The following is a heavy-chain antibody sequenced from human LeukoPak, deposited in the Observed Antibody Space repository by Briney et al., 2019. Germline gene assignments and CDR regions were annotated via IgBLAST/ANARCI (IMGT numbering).Heavy chain of an antibody. CDR1: GFSFSRDW. CDR3: ARDGAGGLLLDY. CDR2: INSDGSRT. J-gene: IGHJ4*02. D-gene: IGHD3-22*01. Sequence: GGSLRLSWAASGFSFSRDWMHWVRQAPGKGLVWVSRINSDGSRTNYADSVKGRFTISRDNAKNTLYLQMNSLRVEDTAVYYCARDGAGGLLLDYWGQGTLVTVSS. V-gene: IGHV3-74*01.